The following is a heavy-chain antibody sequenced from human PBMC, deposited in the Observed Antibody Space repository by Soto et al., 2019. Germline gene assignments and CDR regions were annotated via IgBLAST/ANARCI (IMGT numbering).Heavy chain of an antibody. V-gene: IGHV4-34*01. J-gene: IGHJ5*02. CDR3: ARGRGFWSGYLLGGWFDP. D-gene: IGHD3-3*01. Sequence: QVQLQQWGAGLLKPSETLSLTCAVYGGSFSGYYWSWIRQPPGEGLEWIGEINHSGSTNYNPSLKSRVTISVDTSKNQFSLKLSSVTAADTAVYYCARGRGFWSGYLLGGWFDPWGQGTLVTVSS. CDR2: INHSGST. CDR1: GGSFSGYY.